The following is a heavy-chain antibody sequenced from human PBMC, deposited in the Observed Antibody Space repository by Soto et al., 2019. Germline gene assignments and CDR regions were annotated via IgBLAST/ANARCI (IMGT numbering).Heavy chain of an antibody. CDR3: ARGHADSIFGPRGSSFDP. D-gene: IGHD3-3*01. Sequence: SETLSLTCTVSGGSIRSHYYTWLRQSPGKGLEWIGYMYYNGITNYNPSLKSRLTLSVDTSKNQFSLKLKSVTAADTAVYYCARGHADSIFGPRGSSFDPWGQGTLVTVSS. V-gene: IGHV4-59*11. CDR1: GGSIRSHY. CDR2: MYYNGIT. J-gene: IGHJ5*02.